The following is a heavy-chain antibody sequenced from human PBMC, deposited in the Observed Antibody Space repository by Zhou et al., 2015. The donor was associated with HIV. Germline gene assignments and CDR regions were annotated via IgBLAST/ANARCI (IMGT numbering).Heavy chain of an antibody. J-gene: IGHJ4*02. CDR2: IYAGGST. CDR1: GFTFSSYA. D-gene: IGHD3-9*01. V-gene: IGHV3-66*01. CDR3: ARAKLPGRQFDWLLSPPAY. Sequence: VQLVESGGVVVQPGRSLRLSCATSGFTFSSYAMSWVRQAPGKGLEWVSIIYAGGSTYYADSVKGRFTISRDNTKKTLYLQMDRLTVEDSGVYHCARAKLPGRQFDWLLSPPAYWGQGSRVSVSS.